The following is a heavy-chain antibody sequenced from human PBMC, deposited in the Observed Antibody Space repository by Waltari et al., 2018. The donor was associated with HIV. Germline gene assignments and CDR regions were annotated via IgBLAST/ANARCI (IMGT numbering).Heavy chain of an antibody. CDR2: VHQSGRA. Sequence: QLLLQESGPGLVKPSETLSLTCSVSGYSIGHGYSWGCLRQPPGEGLEWIATVHQSGRAYYRPSLKSRVSISMDMSRNQFSLKMNSVTAADTAVYYCARMDYGSGTPPLDIYVMDVWGQGTTVTVSS. CDR3: ARMDYGSGTPPLDIYVMDV. J-gene: IGHJ6*02. D-gene: IGHD3-10*01. V-gene: IGHV4-38-2*01. CDR1: GYSIGHGYS.